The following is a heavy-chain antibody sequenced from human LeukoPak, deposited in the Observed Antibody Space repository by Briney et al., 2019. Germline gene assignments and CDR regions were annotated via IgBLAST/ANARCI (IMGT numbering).Heavy chain of an antibody. CDR2: ISGSGGST. D-gene: IGHD3-10*01. Sequence: GGSLRLSCAASGFTFSSYAMSWVRQAPGKGLEWVSAISGSGGSTYYADSVKGRFTISRDNAKNSLYLQMNSLRAEDTAVYYCARDRDYYGSGSPFDYWGQGTLVTVSS. CDR3: ARDRDYYGSGSPFDY. CDR1: GFTFSSYA. V-gene: IGHV3-23*01. J-gene: IGHJ4*02.